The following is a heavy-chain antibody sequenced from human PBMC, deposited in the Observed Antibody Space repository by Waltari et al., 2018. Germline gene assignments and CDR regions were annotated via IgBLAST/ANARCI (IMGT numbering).Heavy chain of an antibody. Sequence: GPGLVKPSQTLSLTCTVSGGSISSGDYYWSWIRQPPGKGLEWIGYIYYSGSTYYNPSLKSRVTISVDTSKNQFSLKLSSVTAADTAVYYCARVRSETGEYYYYYYYMDVWGKGTTVTVSS. J-gene: IGHJ6*03. CDR2: IYYSGST. V-gene: IGHV4-30-4*08. CDR1: GGSISSGDYY. CDR3: ARVRSETGEYYYYYYYMDV. D-gene: IGHD7-27*01.